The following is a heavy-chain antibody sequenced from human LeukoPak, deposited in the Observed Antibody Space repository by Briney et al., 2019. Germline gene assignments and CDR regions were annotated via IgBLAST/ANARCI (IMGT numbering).Heavy chain of an antibody. CDR1: GFTFSSSS. V-gene: IGHV3-21*01. CDR2: ISSSSSFI. J-gene: IGHJ6*03. Sequence: GGSLRLSCATSGFTFSSSSMNWVRQAPGKGLEWVSSISSSSSFIYYADSVKGRFTISRDNAKNSLYLQMKSLRAEDTAVYYCARDQEDYYYMNVWGKGTTVTVSS. CDR3: ARDQEDYYYMNV.